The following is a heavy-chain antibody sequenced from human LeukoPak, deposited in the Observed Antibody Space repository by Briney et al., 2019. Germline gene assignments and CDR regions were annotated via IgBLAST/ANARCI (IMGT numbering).Heavy chain of an antibody. D-gene: IGHD4-17*01. CDR3: ARDSYGDYYFDY. Sequence: GRSLRLSCAASGFTFSTYRMHWVRQAPGRGLEWVALISYDGSDKYYAEPVKGRLSISRDNSKNTLFLQMNSLRADDTAVYYCARDSYGDYYFDYWGQGTLVTVSS. CDR1: GFTFSTYR. V-gene: IGHV3-30*03. CDR2: ISYDGSDK. J-gene: IGHJ4*02.